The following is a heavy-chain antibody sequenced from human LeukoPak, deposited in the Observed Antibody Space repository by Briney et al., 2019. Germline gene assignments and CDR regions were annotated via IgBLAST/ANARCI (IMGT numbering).Heavy chain of an antibody. J-gene: IGHJ3*02. CDR3: ASRATHEAFDI. CDR2: MNPNSGNT. CDR1: GYTFTSYD. D-gene: IGHD5-24*01. Sequence: ASVKVSCKASGYTFTSYDINWVRQATGQGLGRMGWMNPNSGNTGYAQKFQGRVTITTDESTSTAYMELSSLRSEDTAVYYCASRATHEAFDIWGQGTMVTVSS. V-gene: IGHV1-8*01.